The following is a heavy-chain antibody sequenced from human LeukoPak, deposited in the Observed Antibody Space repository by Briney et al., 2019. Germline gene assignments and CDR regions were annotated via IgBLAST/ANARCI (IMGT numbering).Heavy chain of an antibody. D-gene: IGHD3-10*01. V-gene: IGHV1-3*01. CDR3: ARDTLLLWFGESWFDP. Sequence: ASVKVSCKASGYTFTSYAMHWVRQAPGQRLEWMGRINAGNGNTKYSQKFQGRVTITRDTSASTAYMELSSLRSEDTAVYYCARDTLLLWFGESWFDPWGQGTLVTVSS. CDR2: INAGNGNT. CDR1: GYTFTSYA. J-gene: IGHJ5*02.